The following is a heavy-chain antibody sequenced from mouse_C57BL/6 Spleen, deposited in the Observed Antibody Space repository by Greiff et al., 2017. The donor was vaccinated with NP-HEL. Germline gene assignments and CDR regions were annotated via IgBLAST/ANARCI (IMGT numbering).Heavy chain of an antibody. J-gene: IGHJ3*01. Sequence: QVQLQQSGPELVKPGASVKLSCKASGYTFTSYDINWVKQRPGQGLEWIGRIYPGDGSTKYNGKFKGKATLTADTSSSTAYMRLHSLTSEVSAVYFCAKGGLRLLVFAYWGQGTLVTVSA. CDR3: AKGGLRLLVFAY. CDR1: GYTFTSYD. CDR2: IYPGDGST. D-gene: IGHD3-2*02. V-gene: IGHV1-85*01.